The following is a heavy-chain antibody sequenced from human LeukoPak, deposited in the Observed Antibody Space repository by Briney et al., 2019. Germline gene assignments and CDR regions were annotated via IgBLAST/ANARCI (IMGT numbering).Heavy chain of an antibody. V-gene: IGHV3-15*01. CDR3: TPVMVEDRGF. Sequence: GYLILPCWTSGVICKSADLDGRRMATRKGPEWVGRIKSNNDGGTTDYASPVEGRFIISRDDSKNTIYLQMNRLIIDDTAIYYCTPVMVEDRGFWGQGTLVTVSS. CDR2: IKSNNDGGTT. CDR1: GVICKSAD. D-gene: IGHD2-21*01. J-gene: IGHJ4*02.